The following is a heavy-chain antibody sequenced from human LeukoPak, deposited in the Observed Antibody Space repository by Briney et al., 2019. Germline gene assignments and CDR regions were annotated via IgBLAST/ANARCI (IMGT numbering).Heavy chain of an antibody. J-gene: IGHJ6*02. Sequence: GGSLRLSCAASGFTFSSYGMHWVRQAPGKGLEWVAVISYDGSNKYYADSVKGRFTTSRDNSKNTLYLQMNSLRAEDTAVYYCAKSTSAGYYYYGMDVWGQGTTVTVSS. V-gene: IGHV3-30*18. CDR1: GFTFSSYG. CDR2: ISYDGSNK. CDR3: AKSTSAGYYYYGMDV. D-gene: IGHD6-19*01.